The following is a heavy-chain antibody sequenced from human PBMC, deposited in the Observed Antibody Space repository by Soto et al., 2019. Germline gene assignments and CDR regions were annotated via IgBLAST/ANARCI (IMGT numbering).Heavy chain of an antibody. Sequence: QVQLVESGGGVVQPGRSLRLSCAASGFTFSSYGMHWVRQAPGKGLEWVAVIWYDGSNKYYADSVKGRFTISRDNSQNSMYLQLNSLRAEDTAVYYCESDRGCRDGYSVPCNWFDPWGQGTLATVSS. V-gene: IGHV3-33*01. CDR1: GFTFSSYG. J-gene: IGHJ5*02. D-gene: IGHD2-15*01. CDR2: IWYDGSNK. CDR3: ESDRGCRDGYSVPCNWFDP.